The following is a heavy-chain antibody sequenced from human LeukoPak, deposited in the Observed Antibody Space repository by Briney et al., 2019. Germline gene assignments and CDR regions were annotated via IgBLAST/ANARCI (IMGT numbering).Heavy chain of an antibody. J-gene: IGHJ4*02. V-gene: IGHV4-38-2*02. Sequence: PSETLTLPCGVSGYSISSGYYWGWIRQPPGKGLEWIGCVHRSGTAYYNPSLESRVSISVDTSKNHFSLKLTSMTATDTAVYFCAREGAGYNFGYWGQGTLVTVSS. CDR1: GYSISSGYY. CDR2: VHRSGTA. CDR3: AREGAGYNFGY. D-gene: IGHD5-24*01.